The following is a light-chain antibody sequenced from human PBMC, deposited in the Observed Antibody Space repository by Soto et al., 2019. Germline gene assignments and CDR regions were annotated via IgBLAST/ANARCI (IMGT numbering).Light chain of an antibody. CDR1: QSITNNY. CDR2: GAS. CDR3: QQYGYLVT. V-gene: IGKV3-20*01. Sequence: EVVLTQSPGTLSLSPGERATLSCRASQSITNNYLAWDQPKPGRAHRLPIYGASSRATGIPDRFIGSGSGTDFTLTISTLEPEDFAMYYCQQYGYLVTFGGGTKVEI. J-gene: IGKJ4*01.